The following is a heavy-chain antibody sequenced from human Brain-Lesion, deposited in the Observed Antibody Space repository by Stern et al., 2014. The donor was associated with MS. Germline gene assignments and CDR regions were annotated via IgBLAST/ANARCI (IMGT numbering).Heavy chain of an antibody. J-gene: IGHJ4*02. Sequence: VQLVESGPGLVKPSQTLSLTCTVSGGSISSGSDYWSWIRQPVGKGLEWIGRIPPRGSAFYTPSLKGRVTISTDTSMNQFSLELNSATAADTAIYYCASGYRIFDYWGQGILVTVSS. CDR3: ASGYRIFDY. CDR2: IPPRGSA. V-gene: IGHV4-61*02. D-gene: IGHD5-18*01. CDR1: GGSISSGSDY.